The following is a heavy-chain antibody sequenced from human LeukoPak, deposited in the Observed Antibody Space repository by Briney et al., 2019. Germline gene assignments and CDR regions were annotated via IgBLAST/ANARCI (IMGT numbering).Heavy chain of an antibody. V-gene: IGHV3-11*04. CDR2: ISSSGSTI. D-gene: IGHD2-2*01. Sequence: PGGSLRLSCAASGFTFSDYYMSWISQAPGKGLEWVSYISSSGSTIYYADSVKGRFTISRDNAKNSLYLQMNSLRAEDTAVYYCARRIVVVPAAMSGAFDYFDYWGQGTLVTVSS. CDR1: GFTFSDYY. CDR3: ARRIVVVPAAMSGAFDYFDY. J-gene: IGHJ4*02.